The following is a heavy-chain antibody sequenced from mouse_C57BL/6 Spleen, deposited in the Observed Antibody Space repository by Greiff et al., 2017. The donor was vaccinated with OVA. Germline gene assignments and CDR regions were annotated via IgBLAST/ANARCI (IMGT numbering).Heavy chain of an antibody. CDR3: ARPSTGTGFAY. V-gene: IGHV5-12*01. CDR2: ISNGGGST. Sequence: EVKLMESGGGLVQPGGSLKLSCAASGFTFSDYYMYWVRPTPEKRLEWVAYISNGGGSTYYPDTVKGRFTISRDNAKNTLYLQMSRLKAEDTAMYYCARPSTGTGFAYWGQGTLVTVSA. D-gene: IGHD4-1*02. J-gene: IGHJ3*01. CDR1: GFTFSDYY.